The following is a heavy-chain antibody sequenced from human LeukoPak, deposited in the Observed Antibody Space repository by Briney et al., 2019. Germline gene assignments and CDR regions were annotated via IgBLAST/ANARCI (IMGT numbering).Heavy chain of an antibody. D-gene: IGHD3-3*01. CDR2: ITGDCNYI. CDR1: GFTLNDYT. J-gene: IGHJ4*02. V-gene: IGHV3-21*01. Sequence: PGGSLRLSCAASGFTLNDYTMTWVRQAPGKGLEWVSSITGDCNYIFYADSVKGRFTISRDNAQNSLFLELNSLRGEDTAVYYCARERNFYYFDYWGQGALVTVSS. CDR3: ARERNFYYFDY.